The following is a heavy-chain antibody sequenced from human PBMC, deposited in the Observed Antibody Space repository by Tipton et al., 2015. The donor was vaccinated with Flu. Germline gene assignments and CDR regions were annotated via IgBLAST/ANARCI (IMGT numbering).Heavy chain of an antibody. CDR1: GFTFPTFE. CDR2: ISSRGTTI. Sequence: GSLRLSCTASGFTFPTFEMIWVRQAPGKGLEWISYISSRGTTIYYANSVKGRFTITRDNAKNSLYLQMNSLGFEDTAVYYCARSPYYYGSGNYYDYWGQGTLVTVSS. D-gene: IGHD3-10*01. V-gene: IGHV3-48*03. CDR3: ARSPYYYGSGNYYDY. J-gene: IGHJ4*02.